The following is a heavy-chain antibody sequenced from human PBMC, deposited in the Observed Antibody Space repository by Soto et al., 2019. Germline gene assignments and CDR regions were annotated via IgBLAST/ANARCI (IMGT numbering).Heavy chain of an antibody. Sequence: SETLSLTCTVSGGSISSGGYYWSWIRQHPGKGLEWIGYIYYSGSTYYNPSLKSRVTISVDTSKNQFSLKLSSVTAADTAVYYCAREGSGWVGFAFDIWGQGTMVTVSS. CDR3: AREGSGWVGFAFDI. V-gene: IGHV4-31*03. J-gene: IGHJ3*02. D-gene: IGHD6-19*01. CDR1: GGSISSGGYY. CDR2: IYYSGST.